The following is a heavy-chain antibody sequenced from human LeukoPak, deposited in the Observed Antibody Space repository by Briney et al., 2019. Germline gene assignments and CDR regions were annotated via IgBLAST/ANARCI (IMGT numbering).Heavy chain of an antibody. CDR3: ARGEVAFGGVKGY. V-gene: IGHV3-21*01. J-gene: IGHJ4*02. Sequence: GVSLRLSCAASGFTFSSYSMNWVRQAPGKGLEWVSSISSSSSYIYYADSVKGRFTISRDNAKNSLYLQMNSLRAEDTAVYYCARGEVAFGGVKGYWGQGTLVTVSS. D-gene: IGHD3-16*01. CDR1: GFTFSSYS. CDR2: ISSSSSYI.